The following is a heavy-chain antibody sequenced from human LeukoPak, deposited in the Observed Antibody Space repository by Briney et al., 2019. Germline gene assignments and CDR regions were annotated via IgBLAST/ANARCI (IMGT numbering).Heavy chain of an antibody. Sequence: GGSLRLSCAASGFTFSNAWMSWVRQAPGKGLEWVGRIKSNTDGGTTDYAVPVKGRLTISRDDSKNTLYLQMNSLKTEDTAVYYCTTDFRDRVNFWGQGTLVTVSS. CDR2: IKSNTDGGTT. CDR3: TTDFRDRVNF. CDR1: GFTFSNAW. J-gene: IGHJ4*02. D-gene: IGHD3-10*01. V-gene: IGHV3-15*01.